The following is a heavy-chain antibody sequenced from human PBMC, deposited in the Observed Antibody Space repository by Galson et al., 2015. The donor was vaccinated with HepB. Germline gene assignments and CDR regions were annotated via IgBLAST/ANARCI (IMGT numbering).Heavy chain of an antibody. Sequence: SLRLSCAASGFTFSNYWMTWVRQAPGKGLEWVANIQQDGSEKYYVDSVRGRFTIFRDNAKNSLYLQMNSLRAEDTAVYYCAGAVSLSYYYDSSGYYYFDYWGQGTLVTVSS. J-gene: IGHJ4*02. V-gene: IGHV3-7*01. CDR3: AGAVSLSYYYDSSGYYYFDY. D-gene: IGHD3-22*01. CDR1: GFTFSNYW. CDR2: IQQDGSEK.